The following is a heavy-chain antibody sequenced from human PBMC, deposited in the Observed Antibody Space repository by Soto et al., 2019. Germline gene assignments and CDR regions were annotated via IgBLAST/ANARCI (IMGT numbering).Heavy chain of an antibody. CDR1: GFTFSSYA. CDR2: ISGSGDST. CDR3: ARRGSGSYYDY. V-gene: IGHV3-23*01. D-gene: IGHD1-26*01. Sequence: EVQLLESGGGLVQPGGSLRLSCAASGFTFSSYAMRWVRQAPVKWLEWVSAISGSGDSTYYADSVKGRCTISRDNSKNTLYLQMNSLRAEDTAVYYCARRGSGSYYDYWGQGTLVTVSS. J-gene: IGHJ4*02.